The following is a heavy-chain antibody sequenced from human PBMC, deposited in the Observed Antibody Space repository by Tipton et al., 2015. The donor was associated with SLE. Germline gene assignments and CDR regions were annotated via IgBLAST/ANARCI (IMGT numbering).Heavy chain of an antibody. V-gene: IGHV4-34*01. D-gene: IGHD6-13*01. CDR1: GGSFSGYY. J-gene: IGHJ4*02. CDR3: ARDLGSSGSFDY. Sequence: TLSLTCAVYGGSFSGYYWSWIRQPPGKGLEWIGEINHSGSTNYNPSLKSRVTISVDTPKNQFSLKLSSVTAADTAVYYCARDLGSSGSFDYWGQGTLVTVSS. CDR2: INHSGST.